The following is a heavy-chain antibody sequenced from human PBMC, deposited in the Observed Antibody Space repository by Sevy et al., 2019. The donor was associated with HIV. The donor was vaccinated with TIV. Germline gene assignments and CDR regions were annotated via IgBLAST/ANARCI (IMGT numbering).Heavy chain of an antibody. Sequence: SETLSLTCTVSGGSISSSTYYWGWIRQPPGKGLEWIASIYYSGSTYYNGSLEGRVTISVDMSKNEFSLRLSSVTAADTAVYYCARHGGIAVATLDYWGQGTLVTVSS. CDR3: ARHGGIAVATLDY. J-gene: IGHJ4*02. CDR2: IYYSGST. CDR1: GGSISSSTYY. D-gene: IGHD6-19*01. V-gene: IGHV4-39*01.